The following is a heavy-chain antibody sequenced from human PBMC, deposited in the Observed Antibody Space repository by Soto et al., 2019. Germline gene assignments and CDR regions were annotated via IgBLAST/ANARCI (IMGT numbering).Heavy chain of an antibody. D-gene: IGHD6-13*01. V-gene: IGHV4-31*03. CDR3: ERGYRQPGNSSSWVFDY. CDR1: GGSINSGGYY. J-gene: IGHJ4*02. Sequence: QVQLQESGPGLVKPSQTLSLICTVSGGSINSGGYYWNWIRQHPGKGLEWIGYIFYSGSTYYTPFLRSRVRRAADTSENQISLNPSSVTAADTAVYFWERGYRQPGNSSSWVFDYWGQGTQVSVSS. CDR2: IFYSGST.